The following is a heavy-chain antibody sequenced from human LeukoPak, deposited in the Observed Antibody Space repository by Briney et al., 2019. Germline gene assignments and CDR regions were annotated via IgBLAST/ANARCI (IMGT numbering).Heavy chain of an antibody. CDR3: ARVRWLQLPGGSFGSSEIDY. Sequence: ASVKVSCKASGYTFTGYYIHWMRQVPGQGLEWMGWINPNSGGTKYAQNFQGWVTMTRDTSISTAYMELSRLRPDDTAVYYCARVRWLQLPGGSFGSSEIDYWGQGTLVTVSS. CDR1: GYTFTGYY. J-gene: IGHJ4*02. V-gene: IGHV1-2*04. D-gene: IGHD5-24*01. CDR2: INPNSGGT.